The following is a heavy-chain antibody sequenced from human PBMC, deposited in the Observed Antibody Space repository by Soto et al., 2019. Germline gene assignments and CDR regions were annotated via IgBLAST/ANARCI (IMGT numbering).Heavy chain of an antibody. J-gene: IGHJ4*02. V-gene: IGHV3-30*03. CDR1: GFTFSSYA. CDR2: ISIRGGDE. D-gene: IGHD6-6*01. Sequence: QVQLVESGGGVVQPGKSLRLSCAASGFTFSSYAMHWARQAPGKGLEWVTVISIRGGDEYYAESVRRRFTISRDDSKNTLYLQMDSLRVEDTAVYYCARGTIVARQHLDYWGQGTLVTVSS. CDR3: ARGTIVARQHLDY.